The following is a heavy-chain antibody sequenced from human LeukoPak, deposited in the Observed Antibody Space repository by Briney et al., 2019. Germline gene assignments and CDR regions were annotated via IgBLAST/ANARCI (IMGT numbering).Heavy chain of an antibody. J-gene: IGHJ6*03. V-gene: IGHV3-7*01. D-gene: IGHD7-27*01. Sequence: PGGSLRLSCAASGFTFSGYWMSWVRQAPGKGLEWVANIKEDGSEKYYVDSVKGRFTISRDNAKKSLYLQMNSLRAEDTAVYYCARADWGSERNYYYYMDVWGKGTTVTVSS. CDR2: IKEDGSEK. CDR3: ARADWGSERNYYYYMDV. CDR1: GFTFSGYW.